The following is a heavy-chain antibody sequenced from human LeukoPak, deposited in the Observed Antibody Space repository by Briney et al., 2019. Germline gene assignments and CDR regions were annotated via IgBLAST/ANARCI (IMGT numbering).Heavy chain of an antibody. V-gene: IGHV1-2*06. CDR3: ARVGFDGSGSYYNS. CDR2: INPNSGGT. CDR1: GYTFTGYY. Sequence: RASVKVSCKASGYTFTGYYMHWVRQAPGQGLEWMGRINPNSGGTNYAQKFQGRVTMTRDTSISTAYMELSRLRSDDPAVYYCARVGFDGSGSYYNSWGQGTLVTVSS. D-gene: IGHD3-10*01. J-gene: IGHJ4*02.